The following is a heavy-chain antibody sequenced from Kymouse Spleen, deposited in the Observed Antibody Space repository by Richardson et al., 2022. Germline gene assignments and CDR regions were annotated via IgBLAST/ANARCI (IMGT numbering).Heavy chain of an antibody. Sequence: QVQLVESGGGVVQPGRSLRLSCAASGFTFSSYGMHWVRQAPGKGLEWVAVIWYDGSNKYYADSVKGRFTISRDNSKNTLYLQMNSLRAEDTAVYYCARESPLRYFDWSHYFDYWGQGTLVTVSS. CDR2: IWYDGSNK. CDR3: ARESPLRYFDWSHYFDY. V-gene: IGHV3-33*01. CDR1: GFTFSSYG. J-gene: IGHJ4*02. D-gene: IGHD3-9*01.